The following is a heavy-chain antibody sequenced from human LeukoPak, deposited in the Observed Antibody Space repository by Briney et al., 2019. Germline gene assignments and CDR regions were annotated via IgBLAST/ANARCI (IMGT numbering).Heavy chain of an antibody. J-gene: IGHJ5*02. CDR3: AKDAARVWFDP. V-gene: IGHV3-48*01. Sequence: GGSLRLSCAASGFTFSSYSMNGVRQAPGKGLEGVSYISSSSSTIYYADSVKGRFTISRDNSKNTLYLQMNSLRAEDTAVYYCAKDAARVWFDPWGQGTLVTVSS. CDR2: ISSSSSTI. CDR1: GFTFSSYS.